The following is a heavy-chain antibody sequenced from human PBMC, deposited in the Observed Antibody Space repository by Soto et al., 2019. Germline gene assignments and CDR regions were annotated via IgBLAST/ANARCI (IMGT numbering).Heavy chain of an antibody. J-gene: IGHJ4*02. V-gene: IGHV4-59*08. D-gene: IGHD6-13*01. CDR2: IYYSGST. CDR1: GGSISSYY. CDR3: ARRYSSSFDY. Sequence: SETLSITCTVSGGSISSYYWSWIRQPPGKGLEWIGYIYYSGSTNYNPSLKNQVTISENTTKNQFSLKQSSVTAADTAVYYCARRYSSSFDYWGQGTLVTV.